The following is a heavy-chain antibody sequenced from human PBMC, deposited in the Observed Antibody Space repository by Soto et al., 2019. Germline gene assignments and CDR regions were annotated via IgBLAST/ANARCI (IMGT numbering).Heavy chain of an antibody. J-gene: IGHJ4*02. CDR2: IIPMFGTA. Sequence: QVQLVQSGAEVKKPKSSVKVSCKAPGGTFSTYAISWVRQAPGQGLEWMGGIIPMFGTANYAQRFQDRVTINADESTNTVYMELSSLRSEDTAVYFCASGIQLWLRRINNGYSGWGQGTLVTVSS. CDR3: ASGIQLWLRRINNGYSG. V-gene: IGHV1-69*12. CDR1: GGTFSTYA. D-gene: IGHD5-18*01.